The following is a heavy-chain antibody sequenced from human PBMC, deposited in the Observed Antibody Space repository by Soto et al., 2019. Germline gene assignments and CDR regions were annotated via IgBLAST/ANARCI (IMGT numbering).Heavy chain of an antibody. CDR3: ARQIYDSDTGPNFQYYFDS. CDR2: IDPSDSQT. D-gene: IGHD3-22*01. V-gene: IGHV5-10-1*01. J-gene: IGHJ4*02. Sequence: LGEALKISCKGSGCSFAGYWITWVRQKPGKGLEWMGRIDPSDSQTYYSPSFRGHVTISVTKSITTVFLQWSSLRASDTAMYYCARQIYDSDTGPNFQYYFDSWGQGTPVTVFS. CDR1: GCSFAGYW.